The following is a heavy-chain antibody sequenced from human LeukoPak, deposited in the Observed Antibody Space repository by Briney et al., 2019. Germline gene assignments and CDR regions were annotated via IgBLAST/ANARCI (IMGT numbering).Heavy chain of an antibody. Sequence: GGSLRLSCAASGFTFSSYAMSWVRQAPGKGLEWVSAISGRGGSTYYADSVKGRFTISRDNSKNTLYLQMNSLRAEDTAVYYCAKDQAVAGTGIDFDYWGQGTLVTVSS. CDR3: AKDQAVAGTGIDFDY. J-gene: IGHJ4*02. CDR2: ISGRGGST. D-gene: IGHD6-19*01. CDR1: GFTFSSYA. V-gene: IGHV3-23*01.